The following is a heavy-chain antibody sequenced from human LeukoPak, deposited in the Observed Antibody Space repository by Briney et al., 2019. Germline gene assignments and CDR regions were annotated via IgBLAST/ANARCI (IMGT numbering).Heavy chain of an antibody. CDR1: GHTFTGYY. Sequence: ASVKVSCKASGHTFTGYYMHWVRQAPGQGLEWMGWINPNSGGTNYAQKFQGRVTMTRDTSISTAYMELSRLRSDDTAVYYCARAGGEYCSSTSCYRRGPLNWFDPWGQGTLVTVSS. J-gene: IGHJ5*02. CDR2: INPNSGGT. D-gene: IGHD2-2*01. V-gene: IGHV1-2*02. CDR3: ARAGGEYCSSTSCYRRGPLNWFDP.